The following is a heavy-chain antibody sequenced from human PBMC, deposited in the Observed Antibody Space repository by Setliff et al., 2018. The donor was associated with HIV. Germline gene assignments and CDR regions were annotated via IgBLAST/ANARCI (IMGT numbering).Heavy chain of an antibody. J-gene: IGHJ4*02. CDR3: AKGTYSYDSSGPDY. CDR1: GYTFSNYA. Sequence: GALRLSCAASGYTFSNYAMTWVRQAPGKGLEWVSGISAGSYTTYYAHSVKGRFTISRDNSKNTPYLQMNSLRAEDTAVYYCAKGTYSYDSSGPDYWGQGTLVTVSS. V-gene: IGHV3-23*01. CDR2: ISAGSYTT. D-gene: IGHD3-22*01.